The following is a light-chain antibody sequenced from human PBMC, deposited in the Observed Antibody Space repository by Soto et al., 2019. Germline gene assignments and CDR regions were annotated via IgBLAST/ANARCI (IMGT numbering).Light chain of an antibody. CDR2: DVS. J-gene: IGLJ1*01. V-gene: IGLV2-14*01. CDR1: SSDIGGYNY. Sequence: QSALTQPASVSRSPGQSTTISCTGTSSDIGGYNYVSWYQQLPGEAPKLIIYDVSDRPSGVSTRFSGSKSGNTASLTISGLQAEDEGDYYCSSFTSRHTYVFGTGTKLTVL. CDR3: SSFTSRHTYV.